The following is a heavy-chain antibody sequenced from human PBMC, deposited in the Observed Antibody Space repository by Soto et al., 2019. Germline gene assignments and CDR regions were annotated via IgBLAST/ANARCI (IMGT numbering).Heavy chain of an antibody. V-gene: IGHV1-46*01. Sequence: ASVKVSCKASGYTFTSYYMHWVRQAPEQGLEWMGIINPSGGSTSYAQKFQGRVTMTRDTSTSTVYMELSSLRSEDTAVYYCARAGNCSGGSCYYYYYYMDVWGKGTTVTVSS. D-gene: IGHD2-15*01. J-gene: IGHJ6*03. CDR2: INPSGGST. CDR1: GYTFTSYY. CDR3: ARAGNCSGGSCYYYYYYMDV.